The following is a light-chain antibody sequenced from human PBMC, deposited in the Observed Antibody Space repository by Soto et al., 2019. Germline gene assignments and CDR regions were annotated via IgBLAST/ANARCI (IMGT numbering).Light chain of an antibody. V-gene: IGKV3D-15*01. Sequence: EIVMTQSPATLSVSPGERATLSCRASQSVNIYLAWYQQKPAQAPRLLIFGASYRATGIPARFSGSGSGTEFNLPISSLQYQDFAVYFCQQYDDWLRLTLGGGTKVDIK. CDR1: QSVNIY. CDR3: QQYDDWLRLT. J-gene: IGKJ4*01. CDR2: GAS.